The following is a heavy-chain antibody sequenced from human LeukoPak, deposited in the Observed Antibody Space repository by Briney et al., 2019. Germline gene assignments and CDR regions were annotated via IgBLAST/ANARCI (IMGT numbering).Heavy chain of an antibody. CDR2: IIPIFGTA. J-gene: IGHJ6*02. CDR1: GDTFSSYA. V-gene: IGHV1-69*13. Sequence: GASVKVSCKASGDTFSSYAISWVGQAPGQGLEWMGGIIPIFGTANYAQKFQGRVTITADESTSTAYMELSSLRSEDTAVYYCAGGQSSPFYYYYGMDVWGQGTTVTVSS. CDR3: AGGQSSPFYYYYGMDV. D-gene: IGHD3-16*01.